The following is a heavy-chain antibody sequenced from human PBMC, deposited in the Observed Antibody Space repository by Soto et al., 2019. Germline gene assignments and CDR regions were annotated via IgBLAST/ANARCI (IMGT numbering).Heavy chain of an antibody. CDR1: GFTFSSYA. CDR3: VLRALAYGSVDY. CDR2: ISYDGSNK. D-gene: IGHD3-10*01. V-gene: IGHV3-30-3*01. J-gene: IGHJ4*02. Sequence: QVQLVESGGGVVQPGRSLRLSCAASGFTFSSYAMHWVRQAPGKGLEWVAVISYDGSNKYYADSVKGRFTISRDNSKNTLYLQMNSLIAEDTSVYYCVLRALAYGSVDYWGQVTLVTVSS.